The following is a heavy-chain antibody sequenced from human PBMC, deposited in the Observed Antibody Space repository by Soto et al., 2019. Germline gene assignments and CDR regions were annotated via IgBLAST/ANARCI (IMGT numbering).Heavy chain of an antibody. CDR3: AYLSRYAITFYFAS. J-gene: IGHJ4*02. CDR1: GFSLRTTGVG. D-gene: IGHD2-8*01. Sequence: QITLKESGPMLVKPTQTLTLTCSFSGFSLRTTGVGVAWIRQPPGKVLEWLTLIFWDDDIRYSPSLKTRLTITKDVAKNQVALAVTNRYPVDTATYYCAYLSRYAITFYFASWGQGAPVTVSS. CDR2: IFWDDDI. V-gene: IGHV2-5*02.